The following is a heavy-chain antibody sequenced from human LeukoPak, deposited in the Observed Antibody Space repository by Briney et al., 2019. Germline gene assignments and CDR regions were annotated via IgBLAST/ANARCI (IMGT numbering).Heavy chain of an antibody. CDR1: GFTFSSYW. CDR3: ARRPGN. D-gene: IGHD1-14*01. V-gene: IGHV3-53*01. J-gene: IGHJ4*02. Sequence: SGGSLRLSCAASGFTFSSYWMNWVRQAPGKGLEWVSLIYSGGAIRYADSVKGRFTISRDSSKNTLFLQMNDLTVEDTARYYCARRPGNWGQGILVTVSS. CDR2: IYSGGAI.